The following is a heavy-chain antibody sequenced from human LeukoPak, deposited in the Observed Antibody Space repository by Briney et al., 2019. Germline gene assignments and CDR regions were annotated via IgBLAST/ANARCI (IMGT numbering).Heavy chain of an antibody. D-gene: IGHD6-19*01. J-gene: IGHJ3*02. CDR3: AREKVAVAGTDAFDI. Sequence: SVKVSCKASGGTFINYVISWVRQARGQGLEWMGGIIPSFGTANYAQKFQGRVTIIADESTSTAYMELSSLRSEDTAVYYCAREKVAVAGTDAFDIWGQGTMVTVSS. V-gene: IGHV1-69*13. CDR1: GGTFINYV. CDR2: IIPSFGTA.